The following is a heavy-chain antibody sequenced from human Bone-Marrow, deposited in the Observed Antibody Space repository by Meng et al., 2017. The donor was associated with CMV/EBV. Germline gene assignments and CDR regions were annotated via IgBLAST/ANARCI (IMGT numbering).Heavy chain of an antibody. J-gene: IGHJ6*02. CDR2: ISSSGSTI. D-gene: IGHD2-2*01. Sequence: GSLRLSCAASGFTFSSYSMNWVRQAPGKGLEWVSYISSSGSTIYYADSVKGRFTISRDNAKNSLYLQMNSLRAEDTAVYYCARDGGSQGYCSSTSCWTKYYYYGMDVWGQGTTVTVSS. CDR1: GFTFSSYS. CDR3: ARDGGSQGYCSSTSCWTKYYYYGMDV. V-gene: IGHV3-48*04.